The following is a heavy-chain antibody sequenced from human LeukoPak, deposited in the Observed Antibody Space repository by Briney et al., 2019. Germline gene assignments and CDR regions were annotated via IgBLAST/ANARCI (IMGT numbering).Heavy chain of an antibody. CDR2: IYYSGST. D-gene: IGHD4-17*01. CDR3: ARSSYGDYGHIDY. V-gene: IGHV4-59*01. J-gene: IGHJ4*02. CDR1: GDSISSCY. Sequence: SETLSLTCTVSGDSISSCYWSWIRQPPGKGLEYIGYIYYSGSTNYNPSLKSRVTISVDTSKNQFSLNLSSVTAADTAVYYCARSSYGDYGHIDYWGQGTLVTVSS.